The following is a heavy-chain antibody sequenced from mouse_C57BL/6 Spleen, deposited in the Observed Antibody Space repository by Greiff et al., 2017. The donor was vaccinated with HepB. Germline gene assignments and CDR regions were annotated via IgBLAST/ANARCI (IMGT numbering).Heavy chain of an antibody. Sequence: QVQLQQPGAELVMPGASVKLSCKASGYTFTSYWMHWVKQRPGQGLEWIGEIDPSDSYTNYNQKFKGKSTLTVDKSSSTAYMQLSSLTSEDSAVYYCARATTGLVGFAYWGQGTLVTVSA. J-gene: IGHJ3*01. CDR2: IDPSDSYT. D-gene: IGHD1-1*01. V-gene: IGHV1-69*01. CDR3: ARATTGLVGFAY. CDR1: GYTFTSYW.